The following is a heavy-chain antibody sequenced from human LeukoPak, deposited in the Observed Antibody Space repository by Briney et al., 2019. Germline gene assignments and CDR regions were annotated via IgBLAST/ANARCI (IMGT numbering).Heavy chain of an antibody. CDR1: GGTFSSYA. Sequence: ASVKVSCKASGGTFSSYAISWVRQAPGQGLEWMGGIIPIFGTANYAQKFQGRVTITADESTSTAYMELGSLRSEDTAVYYCAGSYDFWSGYPYWGQGTLVTVSS. CDR2: IIPIFGTA. CDR3: AGSYDFWSGYPY. D-gene: IGHD3-3*01. J-gene: IGHJ4*02. V-gene: IGHV1-69*13.